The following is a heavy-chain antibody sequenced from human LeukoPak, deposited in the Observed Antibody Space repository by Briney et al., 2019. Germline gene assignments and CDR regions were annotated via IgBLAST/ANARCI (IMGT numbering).Heavy chain of an antibody. CDR2: INPHSGGT. Sequence: GASVKVSCKASGYTFIDYYFHWVRQAPGQGLEWMGWINPHSGGTNYAQKFQGRVTMTRDTSISTVYMELSRLRSDDAAVYYCVRDDVSPWGQGTLVTVSS. CDR1: GYTFIDYY. J-gene: IGHJ5*02. V-gene: IGHV1-2*02. CDR3: VRDDVSP.